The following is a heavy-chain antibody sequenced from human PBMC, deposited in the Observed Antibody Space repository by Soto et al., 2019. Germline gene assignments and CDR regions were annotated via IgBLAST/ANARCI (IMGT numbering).Heavy chain of an antibody. V-gene: IGHV3-23*01. Sequence: EVQLLESGGGLLQPGGSLRLSCAASGFTFGGYALNWVRQAPGKGLEWVSGIIGGGDATFYTDSVKGRFTISRDNSGNTLYLKMNSLRAQGTAVSFCGRKSQGSVTVTGNWYFDLWGRGTLVTVS. CDR3: GRKSQGSVTVTGNWYFDL. CDR2: IIGGGDAT. J-gene: IGHJ2*01. D-gene: IGHD4-17*01. CDR1: GFTFGGYA.